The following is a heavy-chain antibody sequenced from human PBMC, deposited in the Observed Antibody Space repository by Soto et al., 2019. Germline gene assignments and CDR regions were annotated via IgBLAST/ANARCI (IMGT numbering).Heavy chain of an antibody. J-gene: IGHJ4*02. V-gene: IGHV1-69*02. CDR1: GGTFSSYT. CDR3: ARGGSRWDTAMVPLDY. D-gene: IGHD5-18*01. Sequence: QVQLVQSGAEVKKPGSSVKVSCKASGGTFSSYTISWVRQAPGQGLEWMGRIIPILGIANYAQKFQGRVTITAEKSTSTAYMELSSLRSEDTAVYYCARGGSRWDTAMVPLDYWGQGTLVTVSS. CDR2: IIPILGIA.